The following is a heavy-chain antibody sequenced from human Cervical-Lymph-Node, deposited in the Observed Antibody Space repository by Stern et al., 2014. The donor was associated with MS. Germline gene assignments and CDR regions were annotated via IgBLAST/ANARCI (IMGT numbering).Heavy chain of an antibody. V-gene: IGHV4-61*02. Sequence: VQLKESGPGLVKPSQTLSLTCTVSGGSISSGSDYWSWIRQPVGKGLEWIGRIHASGRAFYTPSLKSRVTISTDTSMNQFSLELNSATAADTAIYYCASGYRIFDYWGQGILVTVSS. CDR3: ASGYRIFDY. CDR2: IHASGRA. D-gene: IGHD5-18*01. J-gene: IGHJ4*02. CDR1: GGSISSGSDY.